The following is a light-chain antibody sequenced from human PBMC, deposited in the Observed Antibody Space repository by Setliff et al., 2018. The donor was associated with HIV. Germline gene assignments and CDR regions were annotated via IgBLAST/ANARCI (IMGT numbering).Light chain of an antibody. V-gene: IGLV2-11*01. Sequence: QSALTQPRSVSGSRGQSVTISCTGSSSDVGGYTYVSWYQQHPGKSPKLMIYDVSKRPSGVPDRVSGSKSGKTASLTISGLQAEDEADYYCCSYAGSFTWVVGGGTK. CDR3: CSYAGSFTWV. CDR2: DVS. J-gene: IGLJ2*01. CDR1: SSDVGGYTY.